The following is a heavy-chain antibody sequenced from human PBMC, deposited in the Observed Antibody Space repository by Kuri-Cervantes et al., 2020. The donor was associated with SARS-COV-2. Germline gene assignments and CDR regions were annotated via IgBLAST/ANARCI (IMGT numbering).Heavy chain of an antibody. V-gene: IGHV3-23*01. D-gene: IGHD2-2*02. CDR1: GFTFSSYA. Sequence: GGSLRLSCAASGFTFSSYAMSWVRQAPGKGLEWVSAISGSGGSTYYADSVKGRFTISRDNSKNTLYLQMNSLRVEDTAVYYCARQGYCSSTSCYTIPPDYWGQGTLVTVSS. CDR2: ISGSGGST. CDR3: ARQGYCSSTSCYTIPPDY. J-gene: IGHJ4*02.